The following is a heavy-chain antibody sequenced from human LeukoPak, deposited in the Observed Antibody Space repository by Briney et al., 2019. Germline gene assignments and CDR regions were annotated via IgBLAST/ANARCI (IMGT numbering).Heavy chain of an antibody. CDR3: ATYSTIAVAGTNWFDP. CDR2: FDPEDGET. Sequence: ASLKVSCKVSGYTLTELSMHWVRQAPGKRLEWMGGFDPEDGETIYAQRFQGRVTMTEDTSTDTAYMELSSLRSEDTAMYYCATYSTIAVAGTNWFDPWGQGTLVIVSS. V-gene: IGHV1-24*01. CDR1: GYTLTELS. J-gene: IGHJ5*02. D-gene: IGHD6-19*01.